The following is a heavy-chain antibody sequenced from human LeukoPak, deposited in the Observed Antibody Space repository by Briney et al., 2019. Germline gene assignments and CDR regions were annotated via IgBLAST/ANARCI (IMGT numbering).Heavy chain of an antibody. D-gene: IGHD5-18*01. Sequence: ASVKVSCKASGGTFSSYAISWVRQAPGQGLEWMGGIIPIFGTANYAQKFQGRVTITADESTSTAYMELSSLRSEDTAVYYCARDSPKGLWYDYWGQGTLVTVSS. CDR2: IIPIFGTA. V-gene: IGHV1-69*13. J-gene: IGHJ4*02. CDR1: GGTFSSYA. CDR3: ARDSPKGLWYDY.